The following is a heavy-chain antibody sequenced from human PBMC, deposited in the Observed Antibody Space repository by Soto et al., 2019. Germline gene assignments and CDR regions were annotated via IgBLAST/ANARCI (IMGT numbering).Heavy chain of an antibody. J-gene: IGHJ3*02. CDR2: ISGSGGST. D-gene: IGHD6-19*01. CDR3: AKDLHSSGWYGSTGGDAFYI. V-gene: IGHV3-23*01. Sequence: GGSLRLSCAASGFTFSSYAMSWVRQAPGKGLEWVSAISGSGGSTYYADSVKGRFTISRDNSKNTLYLQMNSLRAEDTAVYYCAKDLHSSGWYGSTGGDAFYIWGQGTMVTVSS. CDR1: GFTFSSYA.